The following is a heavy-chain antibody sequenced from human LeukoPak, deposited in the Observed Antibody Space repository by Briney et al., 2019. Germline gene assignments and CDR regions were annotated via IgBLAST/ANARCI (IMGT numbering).Heavy chain of an antibody. Sequence: PGGSLRLSCAASGFTFSSYAMSWVRQAPGKGLEWVSAISGSGGSTYYADSVKGRFTISRDNSKNTLYLQMNSLRAEDTAVYYCAKDLEPGEGFVDYYFDYWGQGTLVTVSS. J-gene: IGHJ4*02. CDR3: AKDLEPGEGFVDYYFDY. CDR2: ISGSGGST. V-gene: IGHV3-23*01. D-gene: IGHD2-15*01. CDR1: GFTFSSYA.